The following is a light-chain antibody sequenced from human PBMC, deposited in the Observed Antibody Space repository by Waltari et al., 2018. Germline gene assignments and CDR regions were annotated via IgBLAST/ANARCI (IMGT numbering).Light chain of an antibody. V-gene: IGKV1-39*01. J-gene: IGKJ4*01. CDR1: EDLNKC. Sequence: DIQMTPSPSPLSASAVYRVTTTCRVSEDLNKCLNWYQQKPGKAPRLLISATSTLRSGVPSRFSGSSSGTDFSLTISSLQAEDFAIYYCQQSYRAPLAFGGGTKVKI. CDR2: ATS. CDR3: QQSYRAPLA.